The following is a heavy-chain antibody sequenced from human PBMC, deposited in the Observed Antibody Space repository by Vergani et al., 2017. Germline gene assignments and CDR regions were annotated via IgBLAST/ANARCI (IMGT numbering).Heavy chain of an antibody. V-gene: IGHV4-39*01. D-gene: IGHD6-6*01. CDR3: ARRGTIAARPRFDY. CDR2: IYYSGST. J-gene: IGHJ4*02. CDR1: GGSISSSSYY. Sequence: QLQLQESGPGLVKPSETLSLTCTVSGGSISSSSYYWGWIRQPPGKGLEWIGSIYYSGSTYYNPSLKSRVTISVDTSKNQFSLKLSSVTAADTAVYYCARRGTIAARPRFDYWAQGTLVTVSS.